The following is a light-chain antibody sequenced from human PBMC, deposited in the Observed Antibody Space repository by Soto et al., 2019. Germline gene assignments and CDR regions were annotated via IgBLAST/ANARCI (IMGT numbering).Light chain of an antibody. CDR1: QSVSSN. J-gene: IGKJ1*01. V-gene: IGKV3-15*01. CDR2: GAS. CDR3: QQYNNCPLT. Sequence: EIVMTQSPATLSVSPGERANLSCRASQSVSSNLAWYQQKPGQAPRLLIYGASTKATGIPARFSGSGSGTEFTLTISSLKPEDFAVYYCQQYNNCPLTFGQGTKVDI.